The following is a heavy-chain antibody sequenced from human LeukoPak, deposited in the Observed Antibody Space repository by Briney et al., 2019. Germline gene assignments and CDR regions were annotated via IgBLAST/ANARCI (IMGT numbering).Heavy chain of an antibody. CDR3: AKDVGATRGYYFDY. J-gene: IGHJ4*02. V-gene: IGHV3-23*01. CDR1: KFTFSNYA. CDR2: ISNSGGNT. D-gene: IGHD1-26*01. Sequence: PGGSLRLSCAASKFTFSNYAMSWVRQAPGKGLEWVSAISNSGGNTYYAGSVKGRFTISRDNSKNTLYLQMNSLRAEDTAVYYCAKDVGATRGYYFDYWGQGTLVTVSS.